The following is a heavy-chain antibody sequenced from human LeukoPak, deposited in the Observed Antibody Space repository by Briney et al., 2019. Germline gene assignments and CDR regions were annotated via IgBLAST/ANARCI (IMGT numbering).Heavy chain of an antibody. CDR3: AREFSSSSYYFDY. J-gene: IGHJ4*02. Sequence: SDTLSLTCTVSGGSISSSSYYWGWIRQPPGKGLEWIGSIYYSGSTYYNPSLKSRVTISVDTSKNQFSLKLSSVTAADTAVYYCAREFSSSSYYFDYWGQGTLVTVSS. V-gene: IGHV4-39*07. CDR2: IYYSGST. CDR1: GGSISSSSYY. D-gene: IGHD6-13*01.